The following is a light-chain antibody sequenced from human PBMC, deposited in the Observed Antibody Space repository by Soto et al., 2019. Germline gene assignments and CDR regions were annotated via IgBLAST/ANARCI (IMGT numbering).Light chain of an antibody. CDR2: WAS. V-gene: IGKV4-1*01. J-gene: IGKJ4*01. CDR3: QQYYSIPPT. CDR1: QSILYSSNNKNY. Sequence: DIVMTQSPDSLAVSLGERATINCKSSQSILYSSNNKNYLAWYQQKPGQPPKLLIYWASTRESGVPDRFSGSGSGTDFTLTISSRQAEDVAVYYCQQYYSIPPTFGGGTKVEI.